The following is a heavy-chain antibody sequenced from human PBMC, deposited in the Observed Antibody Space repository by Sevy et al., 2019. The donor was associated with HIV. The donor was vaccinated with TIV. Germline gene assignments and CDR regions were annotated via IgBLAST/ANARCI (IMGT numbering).Heavy chain of an antibody. CDR3: ARVGYYHGSGSYPGPCFDD. CDR2: NYYSGST. CDR1: GGSISSSSYY. Sequence: SETLSLTCTVSGGSISSSSYYWGWLRQPPGQGLEWIGSNYYSGSTYYNPSLKSRVTITVDTSKNQFYRKLSSVTAADSAVYYCARVGYYHGSGSYPGPCFDDWGQGTLVTVSS. J-gene: IGHJ4*02. D-gene: IGHD3-10*01. V-gene: IGHV4-39*02.